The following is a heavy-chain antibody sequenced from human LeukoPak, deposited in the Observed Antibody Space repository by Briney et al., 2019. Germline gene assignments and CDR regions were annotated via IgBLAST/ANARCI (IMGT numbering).Heavy chain of an antibody. Sequence: GGSLRLSCAASGFTFSSYGMHWVRQAPGKGLEWVANIKQDGSEKYYVDSVKGRFTISRDNSKNTLYLQMNSLRAEDTAVYYCAREFGGDYWVPFDYWGQGTLVTVSS. V-gene: IGHV3-7*01. CDR1: GFTFSSYG. CDR3: AREFGGDYWVPFDY. CDR2: IKQDGSEK. J-gene: IGHJ4*02. D-gene: IGHD4-17*01.